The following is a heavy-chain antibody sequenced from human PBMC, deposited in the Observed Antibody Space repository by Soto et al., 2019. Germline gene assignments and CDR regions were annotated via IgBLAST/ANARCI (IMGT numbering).Heavy chain of an antibody. D-gene: IGHD5-18*01. CDR1: GGSITSGNTYS. V-gene: IGHV4-30-2*01. Sequence: TLSLTCAVSGGSITSGNTYSWSWIRQPPGKGLEWIGSISHTGSTSYNPSLKSRVSMSVDRSKNQFTLRLTSVTAADTAVYFCATESGSTYGYFDHWGQGTQVTVSS. J-gene: IGHJ4*02. CDR3: ATESGSTYGYFDH. CDR2: ISHTGST.